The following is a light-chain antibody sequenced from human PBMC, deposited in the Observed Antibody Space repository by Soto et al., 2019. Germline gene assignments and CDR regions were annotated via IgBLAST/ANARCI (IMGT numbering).Light chain of an antibody. CDR2: DVS. CDR3: SSYTSSSTWV. V-gene: IGLV2-14*03. Sequence: QSVLTQPASVSGSPGQSITISCTGTSSDVGGYNYVSWYQHHPGKDPKLMIYDVSNRPSGVSNRFSGSKSGNTASLTISGLQAEDEADYYCSSYTSSSTWVFGGGTKVTVL. CDR1: SSDVGGYNY. J-gene: IGLJ3*02.